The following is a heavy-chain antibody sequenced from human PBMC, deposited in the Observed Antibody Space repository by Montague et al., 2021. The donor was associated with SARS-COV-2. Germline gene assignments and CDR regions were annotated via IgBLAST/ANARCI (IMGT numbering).Heavy chain of an antibody. V-gene: IGHV3-30*04. Sequence: SLSLSCAASGFTFSDYAMHWVRQAPGKGLEWVAVMWSDGTNKYCAESARGRFTFSRANSKYMFYLQMNSLTPEDTGVYYCAGDDYYGAEKYPSDIDVWGKGTTVTVSS. D-gene: IGHD3-10*01. CDR1: GFTFSDYA. J-gene: IGHJ6*03. CDR2: MWSDGTNK. CDR3: AGDDYYGAEKYPSDIDV.